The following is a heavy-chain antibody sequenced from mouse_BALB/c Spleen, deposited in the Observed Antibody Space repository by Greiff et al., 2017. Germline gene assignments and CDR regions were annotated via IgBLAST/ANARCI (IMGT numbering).Heavy chain of an antibody. CDR2: ISYDGSN. J-gene: IGHJ3*01. Sequence: EVQLVESGPGLVKPSQSLSLTCSVTGYSITSGYYWNWIRQFPGNKLEWMGYISYDGSNNYNPSLKNRISITRDTSKNQFFLKLNSVTTEDTATYYCANYYRYDEGFAYWGQGTLVTVSA. CDR3: ANYYRYDEGFAY. CDR1: GYSITSGYY. V-gene: IGHV3-6*02. D-gene: IGHD2-14*01.